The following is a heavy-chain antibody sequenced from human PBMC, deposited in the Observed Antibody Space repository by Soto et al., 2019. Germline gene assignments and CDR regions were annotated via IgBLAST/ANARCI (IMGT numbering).Heavy chain of an antibody. V-gene: IGHV3-53*02. CDR3: ASYSYGLYYFDY. CDR1: GFTVSSNY. CDR2: IYSGGST. Sequence: EVQLVETGGGLIQPGGSLRLSCAASGFTVSSNYMSWVRQAPGKGLEWVSVIYSGGSTYYADSMKGRFTISRDNSKNTLYLQMNSLRAEDTAVYYCASYSYGLYYFDYWGQGTLVTVSS. D-gene: IGHD5-18*01. J-gene: IGHJ4*02.